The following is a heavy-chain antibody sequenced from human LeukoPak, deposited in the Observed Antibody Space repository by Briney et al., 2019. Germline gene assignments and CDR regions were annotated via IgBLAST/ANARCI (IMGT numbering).Heavy chain of an antibody. D-gene: IGHD3-16*01. Sequence: PSETLSLTCAVYGGSFSGYYWSWIRPPPGKGLEWIGEINHSGSTNYNPSLKSRVTISVDTSKNQFSLKLSSVTAADTAVYYCAKNYGDYWGQGTLVTVSS. CDR2: INHSGST. CDR3: AKNYGDY. CDR1: GGSFSGYY. V-gene: IGHV4-34*01. J-gene: IGHJ4*02.